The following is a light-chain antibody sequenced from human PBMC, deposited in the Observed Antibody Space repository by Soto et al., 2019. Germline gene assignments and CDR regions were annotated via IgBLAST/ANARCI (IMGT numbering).Light chain of an antibody. Sequence: DIQMTQSPSSLSASVGDRVTITCRASQSISSYLNWYQQKPGKAPKLLIYAASSLQSGVPSRFSGSGSGTDFTITISRLQPEDFATYYCQQSYRTPVTFGQGTKVEIK. V-gene: IGKV1-39*01. CDR2: AAS. J-gene: IGKJ1*01. CDR3: QQSYRTPVT. CDR1: QSISSY.